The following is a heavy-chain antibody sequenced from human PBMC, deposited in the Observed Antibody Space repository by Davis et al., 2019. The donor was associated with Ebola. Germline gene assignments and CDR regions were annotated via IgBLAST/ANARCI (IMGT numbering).Heavy chain of an antibody. Sequence: GSLRLSCAVYGGSFSGYYWTWIRQPPGKGLEWIGEINHSGSTNYNPSLKSRVTISVDTSKNQFSLKLSSVTAADTAVYYCARGGWYRGLGDAFDIWGQGTMVTVSS. V-gene: IGHV4-34*01. CDR1: GGSFSGYY. J-gene: IGHJ3*02. CDR2: INHSGST. D-gene: IGHD6-19*01. CDR3: ARGGWYRGLGDAFDI.